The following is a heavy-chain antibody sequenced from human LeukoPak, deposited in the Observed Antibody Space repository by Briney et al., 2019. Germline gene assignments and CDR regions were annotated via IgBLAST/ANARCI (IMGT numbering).Heavy chain of an antibody. CDR2: VSGSGGNT. CDR3: AKPARTDAFDI. Sequence: QTGGSLTLSCAPSGFTFDEYGMRWVRQAAGKGLEWVSSVSGSGGNTYHAHSVKGWFTISRNQSKNTMYLQMNCQRAEDTAVYYAAKPARTDAFDIWGQGTMITVSS. V-gene: IGHV3-23*01. J-gene: IGHJ3*02. D-gene: IGHD1-14*01. CDR1: GFTFDEYG.